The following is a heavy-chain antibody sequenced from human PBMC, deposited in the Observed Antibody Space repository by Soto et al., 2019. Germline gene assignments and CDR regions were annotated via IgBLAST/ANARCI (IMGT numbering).Heavy chain of an antibody. D-gene: IGHD6-13*01. CDR3: TRQNHQQPDSYYYYGMDV. V-gene: IGHV3-30-3*01. CDR2: ISYDGSNK. CDR1: GFTFSSYA. J-gene: IGHJ6*02. Sequence: PGGSLRLSCAASGFTFSSYAMHWVRQAPGKGLEWVAVISYDGSNKYYADSVKGRFTISRDNSKNTLYLQMNSLRAEDTAVYYCTRQNHQQPDSYYYYGMDVWGQGTTVTVSS.